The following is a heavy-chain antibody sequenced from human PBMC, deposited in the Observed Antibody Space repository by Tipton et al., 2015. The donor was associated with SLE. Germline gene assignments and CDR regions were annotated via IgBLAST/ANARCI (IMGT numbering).Heavy chain of an antibody. J-gene: IGHJ4*02. CDR1: GGSISGHY. V-gene: IGHV4-59*11. CDR2: IFDSGST. Sequence: TLSLTCTVSGGSISGHYWSWIRQPPGKGLEWIGYIFDSGSTNYNPSLKSRIIISVDTSKNRFSLKLSSVTPADTAVYYCARDLGAGGSFDNWGQGALVTVSS. D-gene: IGHD6-13*01. CDR3: ARDLGAGGSFDN.